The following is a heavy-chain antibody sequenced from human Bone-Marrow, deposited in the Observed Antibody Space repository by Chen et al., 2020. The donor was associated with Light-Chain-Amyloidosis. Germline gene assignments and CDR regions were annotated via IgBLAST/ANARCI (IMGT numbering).Heavy chain of an antibody. D-gene: IGHD3-10*01. CDR1: GFTFNDYG. CDR3: ARGFHYYHGMDV. Sequence: QVQLVESGGGVVQPGKSLRLSCAAPGFTFNDYGMHGVRQAPGKGLEWVAVIWYDGNKKFYADSVKGRFTISRDTSQNTVYLQMNSLRAEDTAVYYCARGFHYYHGMDVWGQGTTVTVSS. J-gene: IGHJ6*02. CDR2: IWYDGNKK. V-gene: IGHV3-33*08.